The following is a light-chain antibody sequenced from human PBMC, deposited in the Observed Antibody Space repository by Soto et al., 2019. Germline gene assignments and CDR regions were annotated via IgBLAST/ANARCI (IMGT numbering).Light chain of an antibody. CDR1: QGIRND. V-gene: IGKV1-6*01. J-gene: IGKJ1*01. CDR2: AAS. Sequence: AIQMTQSPSSLSAPVGDRVTITCRASQGIRNDLGWYQQKPGKAPNLLIYAASSLQSGVPSRFSGSGSGTDFTLTISSLQPEDFATYSCLQDYNYPWTFGQGTKVDTK. CDR3: LQDYNYPWT.